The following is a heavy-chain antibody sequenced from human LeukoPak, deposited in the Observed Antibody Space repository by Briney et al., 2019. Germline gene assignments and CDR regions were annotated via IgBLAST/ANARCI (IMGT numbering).Heavy chain of an antibody. CDR3: AKHGFAGISAAGDY. J-gene: IGHJ4*02. CDR1: GFTFSSYA. D-gene: IGHD6-13*01. CDR2: ISGSGGST. V-gene: IGHV3-23*01. Sequence: EGSLRLSCAASGFTFSSYAMSWVRQAPGKGLEWISVISGSGGSTSYADSVKGRFTIPRDNSKNTLYLQMNSLRAEDTAVYYCAKHGFAGISAAGDYWGQGTLVTVSS.